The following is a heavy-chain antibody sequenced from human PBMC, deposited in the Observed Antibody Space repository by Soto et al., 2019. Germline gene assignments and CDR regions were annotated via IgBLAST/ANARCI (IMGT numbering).Heavy chain of an antibody. CDR3: AIHPHCTNGVCHDY. Sequence: NPGGSLRLSCAASGFTFSSYSMNWVRQAPGKGLEWVSSISSSSSYIYYADSVKGRFTISRDNAKNSLYLQMNSLRAEDTAVYYCAIHPHCTNGVCHDYWGQGTLVTVSS. V-gene: IGHV3-21*01. CDR2: ISSSSSYI. D-gene: IGHD2-8*01. CDR1: GFTFSSYS. J-gene: IGHJ4*02.